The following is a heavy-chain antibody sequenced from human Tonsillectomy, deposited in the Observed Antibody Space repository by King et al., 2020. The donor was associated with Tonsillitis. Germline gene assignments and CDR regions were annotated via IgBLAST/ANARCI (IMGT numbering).Heavy chain of an antibody. V-gene: IGHV3-9*02. Sequence: QLVQSGGGLEQPGRSLRLSCAASGFTSDEYAMHWVRQAPGKGLEWVSGISWNSGRIGYADSVKGRFTISRDNAKNSLYLQMNSLRAEDTAFYYCAKLLGPYGDYADDAFDIWGQGTMVTVSS. D-gene: IGHD4-17*01. CDR1: GFTSDEYA. CDR3: AKLLGPYGDYADDAFDI. CDR2: ISWNSGRI. J-gene: IGHJ3*02.